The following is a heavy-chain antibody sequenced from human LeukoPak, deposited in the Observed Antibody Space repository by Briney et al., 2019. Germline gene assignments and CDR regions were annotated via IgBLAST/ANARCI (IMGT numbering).Heavy chain of an antibody. CDR1: GFTFSSCG. Sequence: GGSLRLSCAASGFTFSSCGMHWVRQAPGKGLEWVAVISYDGSDKDYADSVKGRFTISRDNSKNTLYLQMNSLRAEDTAVYFCAKDTSSWLFDCYDYWGQGTLVTVSS. V-gene: IGHV3-30*18. CDR2: ISYDGSDK. D-gene: IGHD6-13*01. J-gene: IGHJ4*02. CDR3: AKDTSSWLFDCYDY.